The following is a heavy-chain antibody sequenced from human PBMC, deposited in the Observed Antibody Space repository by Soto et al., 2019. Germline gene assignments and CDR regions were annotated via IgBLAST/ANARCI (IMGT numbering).Heavy chain of an antibody. Sequence: EVQLVESGGGLVQPGGSLRLSCAASGFTVSSNYMSWVRQAPGKGLEWVSVIYSGGSTYYADSVKGRFTIARHNSKNPLYLQMNSLRAEDTAVYYCLYSSVFYGSGSYDYWGQGTLVTVSS. D-gene: IGHD3-10*01. CDR3: LYSSVFYGSGSYDY. J-gene: IGHJ4*02. V-gene: IGHV3-53*04. CDR2: IYSGGST. CDR1: GFTVSSNY.